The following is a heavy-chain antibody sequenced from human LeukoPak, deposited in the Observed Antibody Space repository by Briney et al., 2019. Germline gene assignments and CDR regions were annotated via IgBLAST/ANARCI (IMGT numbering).Heavy chain of an antibody. V-gene: IGHV3-23*01. D-gene: IGHD1-26*01. CDR1: GFTFSNYA. Sequence: GGSLRLSCAASGFTFSNYAMNWVRQAPGRGLEWVSAISGSGGSTYYADSVKGRSTISRDNSKNTLYLQMKSLRAEDTAVYYCAKDLAGSGSYSFDYWGQGTLVTVSS. J-gene: IGHJ4*02. CDR3: AKDLAGSGSYSFDY. CDR2: ISGSGGST.